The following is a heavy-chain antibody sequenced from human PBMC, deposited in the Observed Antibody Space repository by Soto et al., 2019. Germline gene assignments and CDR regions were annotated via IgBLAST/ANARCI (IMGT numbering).Heavy chain of an antibody. D-gene: IGHD4-17*01. V-gene: IGHV1-69*01. CDR2: IIPIFGRP. J-gene: IGHJ4*02. CDR1: GATFSTLA. CDR3: AGAPYEDYAVPEPNYFDS. Sequence: QVQLVQSGTEVKKPGSSVKVSCKASGATFSTLAVSWVRQAPGQGLEWMGGIIPIFGRPVYAQKFQGRVTITADESTSIVYIELSSLSSEDTAMYYCAGAPYEDYAVPEPNYFDSWGQGTLVTVSS.